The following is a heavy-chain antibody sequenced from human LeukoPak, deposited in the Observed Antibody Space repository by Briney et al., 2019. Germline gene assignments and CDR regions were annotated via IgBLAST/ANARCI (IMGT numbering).Heavy chain of an antibody. CDR3: ARDSSSGWYREYYFDY. J-gene: IGHJ4*02. V-gene: IGHV4-59*01. D-gene: IGHD6-19*01. Sequence: SETLSLTCTAAGGSISSYYWSWIRQPPGKGLEWIGYIYYSGSTNYTPSLKSRVTISVDTSKNQFSLKLSSVTAADTAVYYCARDSSSGWYREYYFDYWGQGTLVTVSS. CDR1: GGSISSYY. CDR2: IYYSGST.